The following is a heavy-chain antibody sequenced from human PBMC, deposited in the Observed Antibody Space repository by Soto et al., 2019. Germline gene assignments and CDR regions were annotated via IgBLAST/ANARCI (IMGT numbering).Heavy chain of an antibody. Sequence: SETLSLTCAVYGGSFSGYYWSWIRQPPGKGLEWIGEINHSGSTNYNPSLKSRVTISVDTSKNQFSLKLSSVTAADTAVYYCARGGWMATITRAIDYWGQGTLVTVSS. D-gene: IGHD5-12*01. CDR2: INHSGST. J-gene: IGHJ4*02. V-gene: IGHV4-34*01. CDR3: ARGGWMATITRAIDY. CDR1: GGSFSGYY.